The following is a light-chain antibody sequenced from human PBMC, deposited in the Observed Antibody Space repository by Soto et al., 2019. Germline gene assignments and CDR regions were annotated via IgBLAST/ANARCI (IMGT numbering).Light chain of an antibody. J-gene: IGLJ2*01. V-gene: IGLV2-14*01. Sequence: QSALTQPASVSGSPGQSITISCTGTSSDVGAYNFVSWYQHHPGRAPKLIIYEVTNRPSGVSYRFSGSKSGNTASLTISGLQAEDEADYYCSSYTSSRIVVFGGGTQLTVL. CDR3: SSYTSSRIVV. CDR2: EVT. CDR1: SSDVGAYNF.